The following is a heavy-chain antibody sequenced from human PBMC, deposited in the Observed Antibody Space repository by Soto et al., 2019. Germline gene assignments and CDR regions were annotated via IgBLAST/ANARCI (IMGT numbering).Heavy chain of an antibody. CDR2: IKSLSVGGTT. V-gene: IGHV3-15*01. Sequence: HLMESGGGLVEPGGSLRLSCADSGFIFTNAWLNWVRQAPGKGLEWVGRIKSLSVGGTTDYAASVRGRFTISRDDAKNTVFLQIRTLKIEDTAVYFCTTDLPDNWFDPWGQGTLVTVSS. J-gene: IGHJ5*02. CDR3: TTDLPDNWFDP. CDR1: GFIFTNAW.